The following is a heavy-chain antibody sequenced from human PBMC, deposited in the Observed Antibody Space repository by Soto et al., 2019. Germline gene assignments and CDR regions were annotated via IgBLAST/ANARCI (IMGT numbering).Heavy chain of an antibody. D-gene: IGHD3-10*01. CDR2: IYYSGST. Sequence: PSETLSLTCTVSGGSIGSGGYYWSWIRQHPGKGLEWIGYIYYSGSTYYNPSLKSRVTISVDTSKNQFSLKLSSVTAADTAVYYCARGDPGNNNDPWGQGTLVTVSS. J-gene: IGHJ5*02. V-gene: IGHV4-31*03. CDR3: ARGDPGNNNDP. CDR1: GGSIGSGGYY.